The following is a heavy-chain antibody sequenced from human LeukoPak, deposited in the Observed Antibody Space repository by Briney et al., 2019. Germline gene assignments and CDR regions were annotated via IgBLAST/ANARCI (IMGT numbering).Heavy chain of an antibody. CDR2: IYYSGST. D-gene: IGHD3-3*01. J-gene: IGHJ6*03. V-gene: IGHV4-39*07. CDR1: GGSISSSSYY. CDR3: ARLIYDFWSGYYRDYYYYYMDV. Sequence: PSETLSLTCTVSGGSISSSSYYWGWIRQPPGKGLEWIGSIYYSGSTYYNPSLKSRVTISVDTSKNQFSLKLSSVTAADTAVYYCARLIYDFWSGYYRDYYYYYMDVWGKGTTVTVSS.